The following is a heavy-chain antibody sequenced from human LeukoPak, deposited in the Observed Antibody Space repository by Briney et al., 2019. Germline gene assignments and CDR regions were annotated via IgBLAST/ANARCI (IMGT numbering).Heavy chain of an antibody. D-gene: IGHD3-22*01. CDR3: ASSTYYYDSSGYYWGTLGY. V-gene: IGHV1-8*01. CDR1: GYTFTSYD. Sequence: GASVKVSCKASGYTFTSYDINWVRQATGQGLEWMGWMNPNSGNTGYAQKFQGRVTMTRNTSISTAYMELSSLRSEDTAVYYCASSTYYYDSSGYYWGTLGYWGQGTLVTVSS. J-gene: IGHJ4*02. CDR2: MNPNSGNT.